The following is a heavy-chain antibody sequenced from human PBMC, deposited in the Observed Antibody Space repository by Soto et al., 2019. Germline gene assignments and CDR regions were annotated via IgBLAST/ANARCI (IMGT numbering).Heavy chain of an antibody. J-gene: IGHJ6*02. D-gene: IGHD2-2*02. CDR3: AREIVVGPAAIRAYYGMDF. CDR1: VGSISRYY. CDR2: IYTSGST. V-gene: IGHV4-4*07. Sequence: QVQLQESGPGMVKPSETLSLSCTVSVGSISRYYGSWIRQTAGKGLEWIERIYTSGSTNYNPSLESRVTMSLETSKNGFSPKLSAVSDKATAVYYSAREIVVGPAAIRAYYGMDFWGQWTTVTVSS.